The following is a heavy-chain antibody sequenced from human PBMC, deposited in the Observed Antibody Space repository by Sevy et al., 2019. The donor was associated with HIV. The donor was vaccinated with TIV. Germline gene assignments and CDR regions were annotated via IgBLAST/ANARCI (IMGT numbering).Heavy chain of an antibody. CDR1: GFTFSSYT. D-gene: IGHD1-26*01. Sequence: GGSLRLSCAASGFTFSSYTMTWVRQAPGKGLEWVSSISATGMTTYYADSVKGRFTISRDNSKNTLYLQMNSLRAEDTAIYSCAKDGRGNFLNWFDPWGQGTLVTVSS. CDR2: ISATGMTT. J-gene: IGHJ5*02. V-gene: IGHV3-23*01. CDR3: AKDGRGNFLNWFDP.